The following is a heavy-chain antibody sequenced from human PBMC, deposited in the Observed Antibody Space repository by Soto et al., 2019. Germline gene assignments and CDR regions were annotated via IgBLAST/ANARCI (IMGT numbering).Heavy chain of an antibody. D-gene: IGHD3-9*01. CDR1: GGSISSSSYY. Sequence: SETLSLTCTASGGSISSSSYYWGWIRQPPGKGLERIGSVYYSGSTYYNPSLESRVTISVDKSKNQFSLKLMSLSAADTAVYYCGRLEGLATISYYFDYWGQGALVTVSS. CDR2: VYYSGST. CDR3: GRLEGLATISYYFDY. J-gene: IGHJ4*02. V-gene: IGHV4-39*01.